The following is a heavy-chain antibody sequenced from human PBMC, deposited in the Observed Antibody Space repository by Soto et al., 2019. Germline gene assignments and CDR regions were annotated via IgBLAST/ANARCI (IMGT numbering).Heavy chain of an antibody. D-gene: IGHD3-22*01. CDR2: ISSSGDCL. CDR3: VRWVDDEDGAAAPWLFFDN. CDR1: GFTFRRNN. J-gene: IGHJ4*02. Sequence: GGSLRLSFAASGFTFRRNNMNWVGQAPGKGLEWVASISSSGDCLYYTDSVKGRFINSRDNFHNSIFLQMHNLRADDTAVYYCVRWVDDEDGAAAPWLFFDNWGQGTPVTVSS. V-gene: IGHV3-21*01.